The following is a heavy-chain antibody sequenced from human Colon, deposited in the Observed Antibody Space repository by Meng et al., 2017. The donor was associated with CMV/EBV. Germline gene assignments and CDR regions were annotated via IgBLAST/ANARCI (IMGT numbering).Heavy chain of an antibody. CDR2: ISSSSSYK. V-gene: IGHV3-21*01. CDR1: GFTFSSYS. D-gene: IGHD1-26*01. J-gene: IGHJ6*02. CDR3: ARAVREQYGMDV. Sequence: GESLKISCAASGFTFSSYSMNWVRQAPGKGLEWVPSISSSSSYKYYADSVKGRFTISRDNAKNSLYLQMNSLRAEDTAVYYCARAVREQYGMDVWGQGTTVTVSS.